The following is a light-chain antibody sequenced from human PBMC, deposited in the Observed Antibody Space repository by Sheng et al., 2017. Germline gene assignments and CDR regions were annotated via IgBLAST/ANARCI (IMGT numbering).Light chain of an antibody. CDR3: QQYKALPWT. V-gene: IGKV1-5*03. J-gene: IGKJ1*01. Sequence: DIQMTQSPPTLSASVGDRITPSVVGPMKVLVSGWPGFSRDQGKPPKLLIHTTSTLEPGVRSRFSGSGSGTDYTLTIKNLQPDDFATYHCQQYKALPWTFGQGTKVE. CDR1: KVLVSG. CDR2: TTS.